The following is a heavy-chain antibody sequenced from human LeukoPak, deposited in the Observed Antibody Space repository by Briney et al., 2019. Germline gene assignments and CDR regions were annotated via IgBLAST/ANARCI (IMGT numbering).Heavy chain of an antibody. Sequence: GESLKISCKASGYRFASYWIGWVRQMPGKGLEWVGLIYPGDSEVTYSPSFQGQVTISADRSISTAYLQWGSLRASDTAIYYCATQGYCSGGSCYYYFDTRGQGTLVTVSS. CDR1: GYRFASYW. CDR2: IYPGDSEV. J-gene: IGHJ5*02. CDR3: ATQGYCSGGSCYYYFDT. V-gene: IGHV5-51*01. D-gene: IGHD2-15*01.